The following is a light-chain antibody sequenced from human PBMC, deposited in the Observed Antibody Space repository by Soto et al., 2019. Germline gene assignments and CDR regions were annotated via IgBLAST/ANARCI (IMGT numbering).Light chain of an antibody. CDR2: EVS. Sequence: QSALTQPPSASGSPGQSVTISCTGTSSDVGGYNYVSWYQQHPGKAPQLMIYEVSKRPSGVPDRFSGSKSGNTASLTVSGLQAEDEAEYYCSSYAGSNNFGVFGGGTKVTVL. V-gene: IGLV2-8*01. J-gene: IGLJ2*01. CDR3: SSYAGSNNFGV. CDR1: SSDVGGYNY.